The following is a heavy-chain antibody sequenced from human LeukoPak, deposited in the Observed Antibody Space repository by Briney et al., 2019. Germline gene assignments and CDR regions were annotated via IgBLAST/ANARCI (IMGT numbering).Heavy chain of an antibody. D-gene: IGHD3-22*01. J-gene: IGHJ4*02. CDR2: IILILGIA. V-gene: IGHV1-69*04. CDR1: GGTFSSYA. Sequence: ASVKVSCKASGGTFSSYAISWVRQAPGQGLEWMGRIILILGIANYAQKFQGRVTITADKSTSTAYMELSSLRSEDTAVYYCARDVPPYYYDSSGFTGFDYWGQGTLVTVSS. CDR3: ARDVPPYYYDSSGFTGFDY.